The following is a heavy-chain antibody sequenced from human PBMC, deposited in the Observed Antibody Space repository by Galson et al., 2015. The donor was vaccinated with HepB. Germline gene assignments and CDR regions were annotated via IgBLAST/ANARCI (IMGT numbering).Heavy chain of an antibody. CDR2: IRHNGGIT. Sequence: SLRLSCAASGFTFASYAMTWVRQSPAKGLEWVSSIRHNGGITYYADSVKGRFTVSRDNSKNTLYLQMNSLTAEDTAVYFCAKDRDYYDSNRFDPWGQGALVTVSS. V-gene: IGHV3-23*01. CDR1: GFTFASYA. J-gene: IGHJ5*02. CDR3: AKDRDYYDSNRFDP. D-gene: IGHD3-22*01.